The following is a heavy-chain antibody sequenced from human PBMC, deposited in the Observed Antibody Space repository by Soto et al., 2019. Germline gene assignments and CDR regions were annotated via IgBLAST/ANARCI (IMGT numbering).Heavy chain of an antibody. Sequence: QVQLVESGGGVVQPGRSLRLSCAASGFTFSSYAIHWVRQAPGKGLESVAVISYDGSNKYYADSVKGRFTICRDNSKNTLYLQMNRLRAEDTAVYYCARDRAAYYYGSGPFDPWGQGTLVTVSS. J-gene: IGHJ5*02. V-gene: IGHV3-30-3*01. D-gene: IGHD3-10*01. CDR3: ARDRAAYYYGSGPFDP. CDR1: GFTFSSYA. CDR2: ISYDGSNK.